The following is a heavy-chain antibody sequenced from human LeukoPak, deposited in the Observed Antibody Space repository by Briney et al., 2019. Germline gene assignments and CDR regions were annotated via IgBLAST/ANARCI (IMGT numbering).Heavy chain of an antibody. CDR2: INSDGGSK. V-gene: IGHV3-74*01. Sequence: GGSLRLSCAASGFTFSSYWMHWVRQAPGKGLVWVSRINSDGGSKSYADSVKGRFTISRDHAKNTLYLQMNSLRAEDTAVYYCATRTRTDIVVAPPGYWGQGTLVTVSS. D-gene: IGHD2-15*01. J-gene: IGHJ4*02. CDR3: ATRTRTDIVVAPPGY. CDR1: GFTFSSYW.